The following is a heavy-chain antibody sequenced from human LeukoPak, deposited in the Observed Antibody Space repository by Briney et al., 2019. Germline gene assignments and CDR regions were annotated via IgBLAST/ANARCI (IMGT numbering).Heavy chain of an antibody. CDR1: GFTFSSYA. CDR3: VKDRYCSSTSCYSILDY. V-gene: IGHV3-64D*06. CDR2: ISGDGGST. Sequence: GGSLRLSCSASGFTFSSYAMHWVRQAPGKGLEYVSVISGDGGSTYYADSVKGRFTISRDNSKNTPYLQMSSLRAEDTAVYYCVKDRYCSSTSCYSILDYWGQGTLVTVSS. J-gene: IGHJ4*02. D-gene: IGHD2-2*01.